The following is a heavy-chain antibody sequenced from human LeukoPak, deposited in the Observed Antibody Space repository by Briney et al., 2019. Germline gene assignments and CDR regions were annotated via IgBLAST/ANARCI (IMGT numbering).Heavy chain of an antibody. CDR1: GFIFSYYG. CDR2: IWPDGTIQ. CDR3: ARHNHDWGWDF. J-gene: IGHJ4*02. V-gene: IGHV3-33*01. D-gene: IGHD2-8*02. Sequence: GGSLRLSCAASGFIFSYYGMHWVRQAPGKGLEWLAVIWPDGTIQYYADPVKGRFTISRDNSKNTLYLQLTGLGADDSAVYYCARHNHDWGWDFWGQGAQVTVSS.